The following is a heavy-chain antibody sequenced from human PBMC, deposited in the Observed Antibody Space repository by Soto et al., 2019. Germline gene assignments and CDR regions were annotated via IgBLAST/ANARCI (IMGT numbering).Heavy chain of an antibody. J-gene: IGHJ4*02. Sequence: QVQLQQWGAGLLKPSETLSLTCAVYGGSFSGYYWSWIRQPPGKGLEWIGEINHSGSTNYNPSLKSRVTISVDTSKNHFSLKLSSVTAADTAVYYCARGGVRGVNYWGQGTLVTVSS. V-gene: IGHV4-34*01. CDR1: GGSFSGYY. CDR3: ARGGVRGVNY. D-gene: IGHD3-10*01. CDR2: INHSGST.